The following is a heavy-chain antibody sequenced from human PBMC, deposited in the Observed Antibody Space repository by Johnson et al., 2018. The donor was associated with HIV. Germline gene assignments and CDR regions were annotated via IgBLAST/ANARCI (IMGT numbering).Heavy chain of an antibody. CDR3: ARVHGSRAGDAFDV. V-gene: IGHV3-30*03. Sequence: QVQLVESGGGVVQPGRSLRLSCEVSGFNFRDYGMHWVRQAPGKGLDWLAVISHDGNKIFYADSVKGRFTISRDNSKNTLYLHMKSLRVEDTALYYCARVHGSRAGDAFDVWGTGTMVTVSS. CDR2: ISHDGNKI. J-gene: IGHJ3*01. D-gene: IGHD1-1*01. CDR1: GFNFRDYG.